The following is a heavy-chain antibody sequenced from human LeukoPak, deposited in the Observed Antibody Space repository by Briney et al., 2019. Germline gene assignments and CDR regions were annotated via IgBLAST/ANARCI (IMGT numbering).Heavy chain of an antibody. V-gene: IGHV1-69*13. CDR3: ASERQTDGTGQPGWVDY. J-gene: IGHJ4*02. Sequence: GASVKVSCKASGGTFSSYAISWVRQAPGQGLEWMGGIIPIFGTANYAQKFQGRVTITADESTSTAYMELSSLRSEDTAVYYCASERQTDGTGQPGWVDYWGQGTLVTVSS. D-gene: IGHD3-10*01. CDR1: GGTFSSYA. CDR2: IIPIFGTA.